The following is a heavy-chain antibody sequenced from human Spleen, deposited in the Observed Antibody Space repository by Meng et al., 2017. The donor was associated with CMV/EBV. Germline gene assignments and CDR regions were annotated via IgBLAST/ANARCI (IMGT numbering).Heavy chain of an antibody. V-gene: IGHV3-30*04. CDR3: ARVYYDSTNYYFSFGY. CDR2: ISYDGDKK. D-gene: IGHD3-22*01. Sequence: GGSLRLSCVGSGYSFGNYAMHWVRQAPGKGLEGVAVISYDGDKKFYTDSVKGRFTISRDNSKNTLILQMNSLRAEDTAVYYCARVYYDSTNYYFSFGYWGQGTLVTVSS. J-gene: IGHJ4*02. CDR1: GYSFGNYA.